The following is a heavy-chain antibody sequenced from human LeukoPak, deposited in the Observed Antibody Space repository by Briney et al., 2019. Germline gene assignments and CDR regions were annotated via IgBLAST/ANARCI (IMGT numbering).Heavy chain of an antibody. V-gene: IGHV3-53*01. CDR1: GFTVSSNY. Sequence: GGSLRLSCAASGFTVSSNYMSWVRQAPGKGLEWVSVIYSGGSTYYADSVKGRFTISRDNSKNTLYLQMNSLRAEDTAVYYCATTSGSYFRALSLDYWGQGTLVTVSS. J-gene: IGHJ4*02. D-gene: IGHD1-26*01. CDR2: IYSGGST. CDR3: ATTSGSYFRALSLDY.